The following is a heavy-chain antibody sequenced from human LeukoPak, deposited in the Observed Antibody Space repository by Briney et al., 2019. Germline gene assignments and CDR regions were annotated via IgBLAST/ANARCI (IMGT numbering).Heavy chain of an antibody. J-gene: IGHJ3*02. Sequence: GGSLRLSCAASGFTFSSYSMNWVRQAPGKGLEWVSYISSNSSTIYYADSVKGRFTISRDNAKNSLYLQMNRLRAEDTAVYYCARGFSRWWGNNPHDAFDIWGQGTMVTVSS. CDR1: GFTFSSYS. V-gene: IGHV3-48*01. CDR3: ARGFSRWWGNNPHDAFDI. CDR2: ISSNSSTI. D-gene: IGHD2-15*01.